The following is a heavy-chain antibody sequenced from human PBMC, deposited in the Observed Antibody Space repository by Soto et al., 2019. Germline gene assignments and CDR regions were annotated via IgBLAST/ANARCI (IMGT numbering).Heavy chain of an antibody. CDR1: GGTFSSYA. CDR3: ATRGYSYRYYYCYGMDV. V-gene: IGHV1-69*06. CDR2: IIPIFGTA. D-gene: IGHD5-18*01. J-gene: IGHJ6*02. Sequence: SVKVSCKASGGTFSSYAISWVRQAPGQGLEWMGGIIPIFGTANYALKFQGRVTITADKSTSTAYMELSSLRSEDTAVYYCATRGYSYRYYYCYGMDVWGQGTTVTVSS.